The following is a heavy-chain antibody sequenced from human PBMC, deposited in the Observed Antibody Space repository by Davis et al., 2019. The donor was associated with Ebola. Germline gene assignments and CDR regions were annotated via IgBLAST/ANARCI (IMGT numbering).Heavy chain of an antibody. J-gene: IGHJ4*02. CDR2: IFPSDSDT. Sequence: GESLKISCKGSGYSFTNYWIGWVRQMPGKGLEWMGGIFPSDSDTRYSPSFHGQVTISADKSISTAYLQWSSLKASDTAMYYCARQGAAAARITDYWGQGTLITVSS. CDR1: GYSFTNYW. V-gene: IGHV5-51*01. CDR3: ARQGAAAARITDY. D-gene: IGHD6-13*01.